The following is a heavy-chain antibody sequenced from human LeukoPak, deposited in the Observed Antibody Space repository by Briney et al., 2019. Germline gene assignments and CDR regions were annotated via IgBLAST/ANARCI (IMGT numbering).Heavy chain of an antibody. J-gene: IGHJ5*02. CDR3: ARQALVVVVAAYWFDP. D-gene: IGHD2-15*01. Sequence: PSETLSLTCTVSGGSISSSNYYWGWIRQPPGKGLEWIGTIYYSGSTYYNPSLRSRVTISVDTSKNQFSLKLSSVTAADTAVYYCARQALVVVVAAYWFDPWGQGTLVTVSS. V-gene: IGHV4-39*01. CDR2: IYYSGST. CDR1: GGSISSSNYY.